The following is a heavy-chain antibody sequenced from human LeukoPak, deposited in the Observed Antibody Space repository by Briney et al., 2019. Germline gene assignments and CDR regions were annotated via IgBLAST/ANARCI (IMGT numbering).Heavy chain of an antibody. Sequence: TSQTLSLTCTVAGGSISSGDYYWTWIRQHPGKGLEWIGYIYYNGGTYYNPSLKSQVTISADTSKNQFSLKLTSVTGADTAMYYCVRSRNSEQYSFDYWGQGVLVTVSS. V-gene: IGHV4-31*01. D-gene: IGHD1-26*01. CDR1: GGSISSGDYY. CDR2: IYYNGGT. CDR3: VRSRNSEQYSFDY. J-gene: IGHJ4*02.